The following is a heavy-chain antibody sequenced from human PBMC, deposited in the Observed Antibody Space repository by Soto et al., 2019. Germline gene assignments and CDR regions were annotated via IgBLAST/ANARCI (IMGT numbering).Heavy chain of an antibody. CDR2: ITSSSTYM. D-gene: IGHD3-10*01. V-gene: IGHV3-21*02. Sequence: EVQLVESGGGLVKPGGSLRLSCAASGFTFSSYDMNWVRQAPGKGLEWVSSITSSSTYMNYADSVKGRFTTSRDNAGNSLYLQMNSLRAEDTAVYYCARVGMASGNGYGSGSYDIWSQGTLITVSS. J-gene: IGHJ4*02. CDR3: ARVGMASGNGYGSGSYDI. CDR1: GFTFSSYD.